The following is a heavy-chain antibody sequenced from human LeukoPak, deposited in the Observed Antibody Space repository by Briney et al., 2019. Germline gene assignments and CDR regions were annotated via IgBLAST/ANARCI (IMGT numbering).Heavy chain of an antibody. Sequence: SETLSLTCTVSGGSISSYYWSWIRQPPGKGLEWIGYIYYSGSTNYNPSLKSRFTISVDTSKNQFSLKLSSVTAADTAVYYCAVQWLVPVGWFDPWGQGTLVTVSS. CDR2: IYYSGST. J-gene: IGHJ5*02. CDR1: GGSISSYY. CDR3: AVQWLVPVGWFDP. V-gene: IGHV4-59*01. D-gene: IGHD6-19*01.